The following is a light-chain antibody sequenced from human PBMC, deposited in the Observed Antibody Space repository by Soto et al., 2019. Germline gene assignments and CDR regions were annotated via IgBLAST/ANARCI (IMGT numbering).Light chain of an antibody. CDR3: SSYTSSSTVV. J-gene: IGLJ2*01. V-gene: IGLV2-14*01. CDR2: EVS. Sequence: QSALTQPASVSGSPGQSITISCTGTSSDVGGYNYVSWYQQHPSKAPKLMIYEVSNRPSGVSNRFSGSKSGNTASLTISGLQAEDEADHYCSSYTSSSTVVFGGGTKLTVL. CDR1: SSDVGGYNY.